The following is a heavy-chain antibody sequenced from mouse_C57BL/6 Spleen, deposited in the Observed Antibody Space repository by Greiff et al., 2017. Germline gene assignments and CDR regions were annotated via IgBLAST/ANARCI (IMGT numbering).Heavy chain of an antibody. CDR1: GFTFSSYA. D-gene: IGHD3-2*02. V-gene: IGHV5-9-1*02. J-gene: IGHJ2*01. CDR3: TRDEASYFDY. CDR2: ISSGGDSI. Sequence: EVKLMESGEGLVKPGGSLKLSCAASGFTFSSYAMSWVRQTPEKRLEWVAYISSGGDSIYYADTVKGRFTISRDNARNTLYLQMSSLKSEDTAMYYCTRDEASYFDYWGQGTTLTVSS.